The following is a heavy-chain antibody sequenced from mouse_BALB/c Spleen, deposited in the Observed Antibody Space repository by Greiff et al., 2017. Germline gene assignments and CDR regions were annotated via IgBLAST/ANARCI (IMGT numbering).Heavy chain of an antibody. CDR1: GYAFSSSW. J-gene: IGHJ3*01. CDR2: IYPGDGDT. CDR3: ASLYGNYVGVWFAY. D-gene: IGHD2-1*01. Sequence: QVQLQQSGPELVKPGASVKISCKASGYAFSSSWMNWVKQRPGQGLEWIGRIYPGDGDTNYNGKFKGKATLTADKSSSTAYMQLSSLTSVDSAVYFCASLYGNYVGVWFAYWGQGTLVTVSA. V-gene: IGHV1-82*01.